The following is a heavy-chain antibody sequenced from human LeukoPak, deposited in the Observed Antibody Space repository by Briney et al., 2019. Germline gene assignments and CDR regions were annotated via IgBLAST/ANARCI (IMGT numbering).Heavy chain of an antibody. D-gene: IGHD3-3*01. Sequence: SETLSLTCAVSGGSINNYYWSWIRQPPGKGLEWIGYIFYSGSTNYNPSLKSRVTISVDTSKNQFSLKLSSVTAADTAVYYCVRSDDFWSGYYGYWGQGTLVTVSS. J-gene: IGHJ4*02. CDR1: GGSINNYY. CDR2: IFYSGST. V-gene: IGHV4-59*01. CDR3: VRSDDFWSGYYGY.